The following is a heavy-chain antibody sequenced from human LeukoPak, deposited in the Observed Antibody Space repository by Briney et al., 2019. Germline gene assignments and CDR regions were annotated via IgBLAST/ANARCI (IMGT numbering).Heavy chain of an antibody. CDR1: GFTFSSYG. D-gene: IGHD3-9*01. V-gene: IGHV3-30*18. CDR3: AKDSYDISTGYDAFDI. J-gene: IGHJ3*02. Sequence: PGGSLRLSRAASGFTFSSYGMHWVRQAPGKGLEWVAVISYDGSNKYYADSVKGRFTICRDNSKNTLYLQMNSLRAEDTAVYYCAKDSYDISTGYDAFDIWGQGTMVTVSS. CDR2: ISYDGSNK.